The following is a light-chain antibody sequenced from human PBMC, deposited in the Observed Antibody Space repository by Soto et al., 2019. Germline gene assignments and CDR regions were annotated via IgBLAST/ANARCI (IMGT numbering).Light chain of an antibody. V-gene: IGKV3-15*01. J-gene: IGKJ3*01. Sequence: EIVLTQSPATLSLSPGERAILSCRASQSVGTYLAWYQQKPGQAPRLLIYGASTRATGIPARFSGSGSGTEFTLTISSLQSEDFAVYYCQQYNNWPLTFGPGTKVDIK. CDR2: GAS. CDR1: QSVGTY. CDR3: QQYNNWPLT.